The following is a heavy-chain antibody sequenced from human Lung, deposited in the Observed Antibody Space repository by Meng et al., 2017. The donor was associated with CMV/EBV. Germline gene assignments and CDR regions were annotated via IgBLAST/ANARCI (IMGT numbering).Heavy chain of an antibody. CDR1: GFTFSRFA. CDR2: ISYDGSNK. Sequence: GESLKISCAASGFTFSRFAMHWVRQAPGKGLEWVEVISYDGSNKYYADSVKGRFTISRDNSKNTLYLQMNSLRAEDTAVYHCARGITVAPPSDWGQGTLVTGSS. D-gene: IGHD6-19*01. J-gene: IGHJ4*02. CDR3: ARGITVAPPSD. V-gene: IGHV3-30-3*01.